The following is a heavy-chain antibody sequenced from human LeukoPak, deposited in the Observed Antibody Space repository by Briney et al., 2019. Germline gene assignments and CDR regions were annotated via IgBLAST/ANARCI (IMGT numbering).Heavy chain of an antibody. J-gene: IGHJ6*04. CDR2: ISGSGGST. CDR3: AELGITMIGGV. Sequence: GGSLRLSCAASGFTLSSYGMNWVRQAPGKGLEWVSGISGSGGSTYYADSVKGRFTISRDNAKNSLCLQMNSLRAEDTAVYYCAELGITMIGGVWGKGTTVTISS. D-gene: IGHD3-10*02. V-gene: IGHV3-23*01. CDR1: GFTLSSYG.